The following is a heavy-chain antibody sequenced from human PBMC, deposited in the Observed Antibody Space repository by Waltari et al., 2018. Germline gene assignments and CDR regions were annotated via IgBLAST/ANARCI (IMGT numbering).Heavy chain of an antibody. V-gene: IGHV3-23*01. J-gene: IGHJ4*02. CDR3: ARVGGAALTEGFDY. CDR2: ISGSGGST. Sequence: EVQLLESGGGLVQPGGSLRLSCAASGFTFSSYAMSWVRQAPGKGLEWVSVISGSGGSTYYADSVKGRFTISRDNSKNTLYLQMNSLRAEDTAVYYCARVGGAALTEGFDYWGQGTLVTVAS. D-gene: IGHD7-27*01. CDR1: GFTFSSYA.